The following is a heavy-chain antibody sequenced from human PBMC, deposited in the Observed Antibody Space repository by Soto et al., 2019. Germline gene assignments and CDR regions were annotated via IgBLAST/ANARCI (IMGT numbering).Heavy chain of an antibody. CDR1: GFTFSTYS. D-gene: IGHD2-21*02. J-gene: IGHJ4*02. V-gene: IGHV3-21*01. Sequence: GSLRLSCVGSGFTFSTYSINWVRQAPGKGLEWVSSISSRSDIYYADSVKGRFTISRDNAKNSVSLQMNSLRGDDTAVYFCATDPVAVTGSFIDSWGQGTLVTVSS. CDR3: ATDPVAVTGSFIDS. CDR2: ISSRSDI.